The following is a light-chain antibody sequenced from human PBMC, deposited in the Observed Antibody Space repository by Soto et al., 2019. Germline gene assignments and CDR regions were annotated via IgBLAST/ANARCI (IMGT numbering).Light chain of an antibody. CDR1: QSVSSSY. CDR3: QQYGSSPTYT. CDR2: AAS. V-gene: IGKV3-20*01. J-gene: IGKJ2*01. Sequence: EIVLAQSPGTLSLSPGEGATLSCRASQSVSSSYLAWYQQKPGQAPRLLIYAASSRATGVPDRFSGSGSGTDFTLTISRLXPEDFAVYYCQQYGSSPTYTFGQGTKVDIK.